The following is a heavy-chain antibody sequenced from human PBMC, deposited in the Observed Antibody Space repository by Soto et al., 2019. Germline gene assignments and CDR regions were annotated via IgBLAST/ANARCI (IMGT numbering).Heavy chain of an antibody. D-gene: IGHD3-22*01. CDR1: GYTFTTYG. V-gene: IGHV1-18*04. CDR2: ISTYNGNT. Sequence: ASVKVSCKASGYTFTTYGINWVRQAPGQGLEWVGWISTYNGNTDYAQRVQDRVTMTTDTSTSTAYMELRSLRSDDTAVYYCARSTYYYDSSGPFDYWGQGTLVTVSS. J-gene: IGHJ4*02. CDR3: ARSTYYYDSSGPFDY.